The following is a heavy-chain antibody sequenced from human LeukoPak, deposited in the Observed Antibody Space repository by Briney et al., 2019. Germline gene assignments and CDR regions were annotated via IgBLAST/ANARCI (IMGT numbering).Heavy chain of an antibody. V-gene: IGHV1-3*01. J-gene: IGHJ4*02. Sequence: ASVKVSCKASGYTFTSYAMHWVRQAPGQRLEWMGWINAGNGNTKYSQKFQGRVTITRDTSASTAYMELSSLRSEDTAVYYCARGLPDYGDYSDFDYWGQGTLVTVSS. CDR3: ARGLPDYGDYSDFDY. CDR2: INAGNGNT. CDR1: GYTFTSYA. D-gene: IGHD4-17*01.